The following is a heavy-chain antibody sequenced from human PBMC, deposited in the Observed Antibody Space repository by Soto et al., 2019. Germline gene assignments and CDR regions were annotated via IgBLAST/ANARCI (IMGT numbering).Heavy chain of an antibody. CDR3: ARGAAVVTTIPRYGLAV. CDR2: INPNRGFT. J-gene: IGHJ6*02. Sequence: QVQLVQSEAEVKKPGASLRVSCKTSGYTFSDYYIHWLRQAPGQGPERMGWINPNRGFTKFSQKFQGRVTMTTDTSINTAYMDLTSLMSDDTAVYYCARGAAVVTTIPRYGLAVWGQGTTVTVSS. CDR1: GYTFSDYY. V-gene: IGHV1-2*02. D-gene: IGHD2-21*02.